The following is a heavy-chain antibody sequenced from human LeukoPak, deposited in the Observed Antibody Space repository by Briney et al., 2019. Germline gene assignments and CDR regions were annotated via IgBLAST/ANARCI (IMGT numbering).Heavy chain of an antibody. Sequence: GGSLRLSCAASGFTVSSNYMSWVRQAPGKGLEWVSVIYSGGSTYYADSVKGRFTISRDNSKNTLYLQMNSLRAEDTAVYYCARNTPLGYYGMDVWGQGITVTVSS. CDR2: IYSGGST. CDR3: ARNTPLGYYGMDV. CDR1: GFTVSSNY. D-gene: IGHD7-27*01. V-gene: IGHV3-66*02. J-gene: IGHJ6*02.